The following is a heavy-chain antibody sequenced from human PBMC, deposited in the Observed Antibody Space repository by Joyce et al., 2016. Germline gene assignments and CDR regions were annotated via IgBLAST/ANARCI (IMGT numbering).Heavy chain of an antibody. CDR1: GGSISSAHW. CDR3: ARNGAYSQDS. V-gene: IGHV4-4*02. Sequence: QVQLQESGPGLVKPSGTLSLTCAVSGGSISSAHWWSWVRQPPGKGLEWIGEIYLGGSTTDNPSLKSRVTISVDKSKKQLSLKMNSVTAADTAVYYCARNGAYSQDSWGQGTLVTVSS. D-gene: IGHD5-12*01. CDR2: IYLGGST. J-gene: IGHJ5*01.